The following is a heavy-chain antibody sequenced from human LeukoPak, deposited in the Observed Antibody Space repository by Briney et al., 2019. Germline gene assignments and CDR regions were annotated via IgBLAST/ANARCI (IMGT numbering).Heavy chain of an antibody. D-gene: IGHD2-2*01. J-gene: IGHJ6*02. CDR1: GVSISSYY. CDR2: IYYSGTT. Sequence: SETLSLTCTVSGVSISSYYWTWIRQPPGKGLQWLGYIYYSGTTNYNPSLKSRVTMSVDTSKNQFSLKLRSVTAADTAVYYCARLSGYCGSTTCYGAYYYAMDVCGQGTTVTVSS. V-gene: IGHV4-59*08. CDR3: ARLSGYCGSTTCYGAYYYAMDV.